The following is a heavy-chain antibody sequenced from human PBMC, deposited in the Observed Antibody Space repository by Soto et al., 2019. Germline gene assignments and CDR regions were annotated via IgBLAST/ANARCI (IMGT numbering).Heavy chain of an antibody. V-gene: IGHV4-59*08. J-gene: IGHJ4*02. CDR1: GGSISSYY. Sequence: SETLSLTCTVSGGSISSYYWSWIRQPPGKGLEWIGDIYYTGSTNNNPSLKSRVTISVDTSKSQFSLRLGSVTAADTAVYYCARHLQLWSFFDYWGQGTLVTVSS. CDR2: IYYTGST. CDR3: ARHLQLWSFFDY. D-gene: IGHD5-18*01.